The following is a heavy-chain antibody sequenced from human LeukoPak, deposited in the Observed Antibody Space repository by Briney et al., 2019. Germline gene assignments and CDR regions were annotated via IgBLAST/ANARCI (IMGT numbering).Heavy chain of an antibody. V-gene: IGHV3-11*04. CDR1: GFTFSDYY. CDR2: ISSSGSML. Sequence: PGGSLRLSCTVSGFTFSDYYMSWVRQAPGKGLEWVSYISSSGSMLHYADSVEGRFTISRDNAKNSLYLQMSSLRVEDTAVYYCARLGDRQVLGNWGQGTLVTVSS. CDR3: ARLGDRQVLGN. D-gene: IGHD6-6*01. J-gene: IGHJ4*02.